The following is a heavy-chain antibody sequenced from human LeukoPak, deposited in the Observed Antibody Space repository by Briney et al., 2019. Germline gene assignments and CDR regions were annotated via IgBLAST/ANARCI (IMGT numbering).Heavy chain of an antibody. CDR1: GFTFTSSA. CDR2: IVVGSGNT. CDR3: AAGLVVAATVDAFDI. D-gene: IGHD2-15*01. V-gene: IGHV1-58*02. J-gene: IGHJ3*02. Sequence: ASVKVSCKASGFTFTSSAMQWVRQARGQRLEWIGWIVVGSGNTNYAQKFQERVTITRDMSTSTAYMELSSLRSEGTAVYYCAAGLVVAATVDAFDIWGQGTMVTVSS.